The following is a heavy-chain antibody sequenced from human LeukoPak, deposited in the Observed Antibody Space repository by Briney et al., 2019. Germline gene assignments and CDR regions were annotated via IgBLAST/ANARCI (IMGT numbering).Heavy chain of an antibody. Sequence: PSETLSLTCTVSGGSISSYYWSWIRQPPGKGLEWIGYIYYSGSTNYNPSLKSRVTISVDTSKNQFSLKLSSVTAADTAVYYCARDNWYYYYYYMDVWGKGATVTVSS. CDR1: GGSISSYY. D-gene: IGHD1-20*01. J-gene: IGHJ6*03. CDR3: ARDNWYYYYYYMDV. CDR2: IYYSGST. V-gene: IGHV4-59*01.